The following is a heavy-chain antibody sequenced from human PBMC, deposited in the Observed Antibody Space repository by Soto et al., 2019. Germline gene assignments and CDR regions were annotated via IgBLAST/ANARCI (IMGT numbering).Heavy chain of an antibody. J-gene: IGHJ6*03. Sequence: GGSLRLSCAASGFTFSSYGIHWVRQAPGKGLEWVAVIWHDGSNKYYADSVKGRFTISRDNSKNTVYLQMNSLRAEDTAVYYCARSYYRGRRLYSYMDVWGKGPTVTVSS. D-gene: IGHD3-10*01. CDR3: ARSYYRGRRLYSYMDV. CDR2: IWHDGSNK. V-gene: IGHV3-33*01. CDR1: GFTFSSYG.